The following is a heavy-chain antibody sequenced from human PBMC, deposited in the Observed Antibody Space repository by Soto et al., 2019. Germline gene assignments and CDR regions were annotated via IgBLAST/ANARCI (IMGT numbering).Heavy chain of an antibody. CDR2: ISIEKGDT. V-gene: IGHV1-18*01. CDR3: ARCYCSVGSCFTCWHFDL. D-gene: IGHD2-15*01. Sequence: QVQVVQSGAEVKKPGASVKVACKASGYSFATFGMSWVGQAPGQGLEWMGWISIEKGDTNSAQKFQDRVTMTTDTSTSTAYMELRSLTSDDTAVYYCARCYCSVGSCFTCWHFDLWGRGTLVTVSS. J-gene: IGHJ2*01. CDR1: GYSFATFG.